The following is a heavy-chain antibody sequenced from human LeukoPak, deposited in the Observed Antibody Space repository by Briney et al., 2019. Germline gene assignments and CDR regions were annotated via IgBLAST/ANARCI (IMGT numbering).Heavy chain of an antibody. J-gene: IGHJ6*02. CDR1: GFTLSSYA. D-gene: IGHD3-10*01. Sequence: GGSLRLSCAASGFTLSSYAMSWVRQAPGKGLEWVSAISGSGGSTYYADSVKGRFTISRDNSKNTLYLQMNSLRAEDTAVYYCAKAVTMVRGVIIMAHYYYGMDVWGQGTTVTVSS. CDR3: AKAVTMVRGVIIMAHYYYGMDV. V-gene: IGHV3-23*01. CDR2: ISGSGGST.